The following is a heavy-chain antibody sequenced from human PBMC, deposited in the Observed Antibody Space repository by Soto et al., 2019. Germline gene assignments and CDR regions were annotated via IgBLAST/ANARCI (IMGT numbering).Heavy chain of an antibody. Sequence: GGSLRLSCAASGYTFSNYWMSWVRQAPGKGLEWVASIKEGGTERFYVDSVKGRFTISRDNARSSLSLQMSGLRAEDTAVYYCARDPYDYWGQGTLVTVSS. CDR2: IKEGGTER. CDR1: GYTFSNYW. J-gene: IGHJ4*02. V-gene: IGHV3-7*03. CDR3: ARDPYDY.